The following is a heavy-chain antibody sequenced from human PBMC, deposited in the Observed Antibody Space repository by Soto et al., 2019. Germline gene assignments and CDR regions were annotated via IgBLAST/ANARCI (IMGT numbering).Heavy chain of an antibody. V-gene: IGHV3-64D*06. D-gene: IGHD2-15*01. Sequence: GGSLRLSCSASGFIFSESTIYWVRQVPGKGLEAISAVSTSRRSTYYADSMKDRFTISRDNSKNTLFLQMGSLRPEDTAIYYCVKQAHGLDGVAFDYWGQGTQVTVS. CDR2: VSTSRRST. J-gene: IGHJ4*02. CDR1: GFIFSEST. CDR3: VKQAHGLDGVAFDY.